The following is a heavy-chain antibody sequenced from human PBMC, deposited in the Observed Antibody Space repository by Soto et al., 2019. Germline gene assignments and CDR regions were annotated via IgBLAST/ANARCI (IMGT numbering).Heavy chain of an antibody. V-gene: IGHV1-69*01. J-gene: IGHJ6*02. Sequence: QVQLVQSGAEVKKPGSSVKVSCKASGGTFSSYAISWVRQAPGQGLEWMGGIIPIFGTANYAQKFQGRVTMTADESTSTAYMELSSLRSEDTAVYYCARDKEDIVATIYYYYGMDVWGQGTTVTVSS. D-gene: IGHD5-12*01. CDR1: GGTFSSYA. CDR2: IIPIFGTA. CDR3: ARDKEDIVATIYYYYGMDV.